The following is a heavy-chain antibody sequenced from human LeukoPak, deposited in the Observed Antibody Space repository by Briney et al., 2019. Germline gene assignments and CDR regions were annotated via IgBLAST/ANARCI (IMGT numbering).Heavy chain of an antibody. D-gene: IGHD1-26*01. CDR1: GYTFTGNY. J-gene: IGHJ4*02. V-gene: IGHV1-2*02. CDR2: INPNSGGT. Sequence: ASVKVSCKASGYTFTGNYMHWVRQAPGQGLEWMGWINPNSGGTNYAQKFQGRVTMTRDTSIGTAYMELSRLRSDDTAVYYCARLDSGSYDYWGQGTLVTVSS. CDR3: ARLDSGSYDY.